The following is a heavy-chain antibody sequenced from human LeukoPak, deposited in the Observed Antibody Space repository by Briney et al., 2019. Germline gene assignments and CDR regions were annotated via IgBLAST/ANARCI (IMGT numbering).Heavy chain of an antibody. V-gene: IGHV4-34*01. CDR3: ASGRYSSGWYYFDY. CDR1: GGSFSGYY. J-gene: IGHJ4*02. Sequence: SETLSLTCAVYGGSFSGYYWSWIRQPPGKGLEWFGEINHSGSTNYNPSLKSRVTISVDTSKNQFSLKLSSVTAADTAVYYCASGRYSSGWYYFDYWGQGTLVTVSS. D-gene: IGHD6-19*01. CDR2: INHSGST.